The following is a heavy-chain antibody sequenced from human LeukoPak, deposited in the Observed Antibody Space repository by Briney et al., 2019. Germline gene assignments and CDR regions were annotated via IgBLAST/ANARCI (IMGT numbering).Heavy chain of an antibody. CDR1: GFTFSSYG. CDR3: AKDAAESYFDY. V-gene: IGHV3-30*18. CDR2: ISYDGSNK. J-gene: IGHJ4*02. Sequence: GGSLRLSCAASGFTFSSYGMHWVRQAPGKGLEWVAVISYDGSNKYYADSVKGRFTISRDNSKNTLYLQMNSLRAEGTAVYYCAKDAAESYFDYWGQGTLVTVSS. D-gene: IGHD6-25*01.